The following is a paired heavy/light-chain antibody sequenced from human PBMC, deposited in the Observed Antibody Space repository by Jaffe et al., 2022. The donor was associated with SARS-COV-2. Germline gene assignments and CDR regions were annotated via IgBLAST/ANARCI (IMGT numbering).Light chain of an antibody. J-gene: IGLJ3*02. CDR1: SSDVGGYNY. V-gene: IGLV2-11*01. CDR3: CSYAGSYTWV. CDR2: DVS. Sequence: QSALTQPRSVPGSPGQSVTISCTGTSSDVGGYNYVSWYQQHPGKAPKLMIYDVSKRPSGVPDRFSGSKSGNTASLTISGLRAEDEADYYCCSYAGSYTWVFGGGTKLTVL.
Heavy chain of an antibody. D-gene: IGHD6-6*01. CDR1: GGSISRSSYY. Sequence: QLQLQESGPGLVKPSETLSLTCTVSGGSISRSSYYWGWIRQPPGKGLEWIGSMYYSGSTYYNPSLKSRVTISVDTSKTQYSLRLSSVTAADTAMYYCAKLGYSTSSGYYFDYWGQGALVTVSS. V-gene: IGHV4-39*01. CDR3: AKLGYSTSSGYYFDY. CDR2: MYYSGST. J-gene: IGHJ4*02.